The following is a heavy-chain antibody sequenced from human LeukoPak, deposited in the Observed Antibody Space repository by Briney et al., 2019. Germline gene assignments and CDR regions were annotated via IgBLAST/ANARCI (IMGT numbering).Heavy chain of an antibody. V-gene: IGHV4-39*01. Sequence: PSETLSLTCTVSGDSISSSSYYWGWIRQPPGKGLEWIGSIYYSGSTYYNASLKSRVTISVDTSKNQFSLKLNSVTAADTALYYCARHGLIAGGWFHPWGQGTLVTVSS. CDR3: ARHGLIAGGWFHP. D-gene: IGHD6-13*01. CDR2: IYYSGST. CDR1: GDSISSSSYY. J-gene: IGHJ5*02.